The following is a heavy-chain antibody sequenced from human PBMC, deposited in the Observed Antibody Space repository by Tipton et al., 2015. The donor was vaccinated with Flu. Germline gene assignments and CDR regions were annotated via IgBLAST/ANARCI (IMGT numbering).Heavy chain of an antibody. D-gene: IGHD3-22*01. V-gene: IGHV3-11*01. Sequence: EASGFTFSDYYMSWIRQAPGKGLEWVSYISSSGSTIYYADSVKGRFTISRDNAKNSLYLQMNSLRAEDTAVYYCARDRGRYYDSSGPDYWGQGTLVTVSS. CDR2: ISSSGSTI. CDR3: ARDRGRYYDSSGPDY. CDR1: GFTFSDYY. J-gene: IGHJ4*02.